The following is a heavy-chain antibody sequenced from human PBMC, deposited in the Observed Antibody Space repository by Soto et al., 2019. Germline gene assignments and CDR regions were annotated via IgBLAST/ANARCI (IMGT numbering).Heavy chain of an antibody. CDR3: ARHFGVVDKYFQH. CDR1: GGSISSSSYY. CDR2: IYYSGST. V-gene: IGHV4-39*01. D-gene: IGHD3-3*01. Sequence: SETLSLTCTVSGGSISSSSYYWGWIRQPPGKGLEWIGSIYYSGSTYYNPSLKSRVTISVDTSKNQFSLKLSSVTAADTAVYYCARHFGVVDKYFQHWGQGTLVTVSS. J-gene: IGHJ1*01.